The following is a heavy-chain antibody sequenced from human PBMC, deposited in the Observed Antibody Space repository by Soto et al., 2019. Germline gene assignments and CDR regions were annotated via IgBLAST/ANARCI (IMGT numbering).Heavy chain of an antibody. CDR1: GGSFSGYY. D-gene: IGHD6-25*01. CDR3: ARGRGIAADQIDY. CDR2: INHSGST. Sequence: QVQLQQWGAGLLKPSETLSLTCAVYGGSFSGYYWSWIRQPPGKGLEWIGEINHSGSTNYNPSLKSRVXXSXDMXKTQFSLKLSSVTAADTAVYYCARGRGIAADQIDYWGQGTLVTVSS. V-gene: IGHV4-34*01. J-gene: IGHJ4*02.